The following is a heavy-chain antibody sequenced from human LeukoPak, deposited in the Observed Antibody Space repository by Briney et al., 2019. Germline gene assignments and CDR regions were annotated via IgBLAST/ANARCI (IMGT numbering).Heavy chain of an antibody. J-gene: IGHJ4*02. D-gene: IGHD2-2*02. CDR1: GFTSGDYY. CDR3: ARVYTLSSFDY. CDR2: ISSSGSTI. Sequence: GGSLRLSCAASGFTSGDYYMSWIRQAPGKGLEWVSYISSSGSTIYYAPSVKGRLTISRDNAKNSLYLQMNSLRAEDTAVYYCARVYTLSSFDYWGQGTLVTVSS. V-gene: IGHV3-11*04.